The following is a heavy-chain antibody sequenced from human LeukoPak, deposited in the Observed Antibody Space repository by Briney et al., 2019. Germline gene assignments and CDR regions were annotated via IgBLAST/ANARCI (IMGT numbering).Heavy chain of an antibody. CDR1: GFTFSSYG. D-gene: IGHD1-26*01. CDR2: IRYDGSNK. Sequence: GGSLRLSCAASGFTFSSYGMHWVRQAPGKGLEWVAFIRYDGSNKYYADSVKGRFTISRDNSKNTLYLQMSSLRAEDTALYYCARDLTPVSTRELLVGPFDYWGRGTLVTVSS. J-gene: IGHJ4*02. CDR3: ARDLTPVSTRELLVGPFDY. V-gene: IGHV3-30*02.